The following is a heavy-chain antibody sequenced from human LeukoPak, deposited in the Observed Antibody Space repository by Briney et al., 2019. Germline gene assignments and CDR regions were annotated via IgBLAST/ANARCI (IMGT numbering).Heavy chain of an antibody. CDR2: IRYDGSNK. CDR1: GFTFSSYG. Sequence: GGSLRLSCAAAGFTFSSYGMHWVRQAPGKGLEWVAFIRYDGSNKYYADSVKGRFTISRDNSKNTLYLQMNSLRAEDTAVYYCAKRTNYCSSTSCYKGYYYYYMDVWGKGTTVTVSS. V-gene: IGHV3-30*02. CDR3: AKRTNYCSSTSCYKGYYYYYMDV. D-gene: IGHD2-2*02. J-gene: IGHJ6*03.